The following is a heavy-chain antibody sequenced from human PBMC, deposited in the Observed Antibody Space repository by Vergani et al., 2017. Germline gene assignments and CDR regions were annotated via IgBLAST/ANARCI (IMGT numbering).Heavy chain of an antibody. D-gene: IGHD6-19*01. CDR1: GFTFSSYA. CDR3: ARDTTGFSSGWHRLLGMDV. Sequence: EVQLLESGGGLVQPGGSLRLSCAASGFTFSSYAMSWVRQAPGKGLEWVSAISGSGGSTYYADSVKGRFTISRDNSKNTLYLQMNSLGAEDTALYYWARDTTGFSSGWHRLLGMDVWGQGTTVTVSS. V-gene: IGHV3-23*01. CDR2: ISGSGGST. J-gene: IGHJ6*02.